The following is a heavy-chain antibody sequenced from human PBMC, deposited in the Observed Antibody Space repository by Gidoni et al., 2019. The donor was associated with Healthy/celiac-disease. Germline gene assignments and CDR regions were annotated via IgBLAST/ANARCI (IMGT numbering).Heavy chain of an antibody. Sequence: QLQLQQSGPGLLMPSQTLSLSRTFPAGSINSGGYYWSWIRNHPGKGLECIGYIYYSGSTYYNPYLKSRVTISVDTSKNQFSLKLSSVTAADTAVYYCARAVVGAIGGAFNIWGQGTMVTVSS. CDR2: IYYSGST. V-gene: IGHV4-31*03. CDR3: ARAVVGAIGGAFNI. CDR1: AGSINSGGYY. J-gene: IGHJ3*02. D-gene: IGHD1-26*01.